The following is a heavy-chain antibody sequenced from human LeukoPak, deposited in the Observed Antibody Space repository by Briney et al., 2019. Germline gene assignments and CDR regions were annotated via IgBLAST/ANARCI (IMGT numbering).Heavy chain of an antibody. Sequence: ASVKVSCKASGYTFTSYGISWVRQAPGQGLEWMGWISAYNGNTNYAQKLQGRVTMTTDTSTSTAYMELRSLRSDDTAVYYCARDVLLWFGSNWFDPWGQGTLATVSS. V-gene: IGHV1-18*01. J-gene: IGHJ5*02. CDR3: ARDVLLWFGSNWFDP. D-gene: IGHD3-10*01. CDR2: ISAYNGNT. CDR1: GYTFTSYG.